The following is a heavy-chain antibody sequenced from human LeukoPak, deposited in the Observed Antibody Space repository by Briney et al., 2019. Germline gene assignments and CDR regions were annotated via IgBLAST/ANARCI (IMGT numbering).Heavy chain of an antibody. V-gene: IGHV4-59*01. CDR3: ARPLNPSTSGPHDY. CDR1: GGSISSYY. D-gene: IGHD5-12*01. J-gene: IGHJ4*02. Sequence: SETLSLTCTVSGGSISSYYWSWIRQAPGKGLEWIGYISYTGNTNYDPSLRSRVTISIDASKNQFSLKLSSVTAADTAVYYCARPLNPSTSGPHDYWGQGTLVTVSS. CDR2: ISYTGNT.